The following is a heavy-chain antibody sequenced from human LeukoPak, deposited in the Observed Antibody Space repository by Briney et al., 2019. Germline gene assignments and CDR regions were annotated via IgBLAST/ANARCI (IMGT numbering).Heavy chain of an antibody. Sequence: GGSLRLSCAASGFTVSSDYMSWVRQAPGKGLEWVSIIYSSDNTYYADSVKGRFSISRDNSKNTPYLQMNSLSAEDTAVYYCARDPHIRNGMDVWGQGTTVIVAS. CDR3: ARDPHIRNGMDV. V-gene: IGHV3-66*01. CDR1: GFTVSSDY. CDR2: IYSSDNT. J-gene: IGHJ6*02.